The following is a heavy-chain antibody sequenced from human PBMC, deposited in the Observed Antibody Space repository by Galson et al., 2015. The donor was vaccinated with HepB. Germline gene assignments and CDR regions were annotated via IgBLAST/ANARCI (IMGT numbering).Heavy chain of an antibody. D-gene: IGHD2-2*02. CDR2: ISGSGGST. CDR3: AKGSSYTTRNNWFDP. CDR1: GFTFSSYA. J-gene: IGHJ5*02. V-gene: IGHV3-23*01. Sequence: SLRLSCAASGFTFSSYAMSWVRQAPGKGLEWVSAISGSGGSTYYADSVKGRFTISRDNSKNTLYLQMNSLRAEDTAVYYCAKGSSYTTRNNWFDPWGQGTLVTVSS.